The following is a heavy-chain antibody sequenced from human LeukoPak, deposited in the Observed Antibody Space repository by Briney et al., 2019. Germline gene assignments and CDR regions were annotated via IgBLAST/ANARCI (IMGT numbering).Heavy chain of an antibody. D-gene: IGHD3-22*01. Sequence: GGSLRLSCAASGFTFSSYWMSWVRQAPGKGLEWVANIKQVGSEKYYVDSVKGRFTISRDNAKNSLYLQMNSLRAEDTAVYYCARARAYYYDSSGIYWGQGTLVTVSS. V-gene: IGHV3-7*01. CDR2: IKQVGSEK. J-gene: IGHJ4*02. CDR1: GFTFSSYW. CDR3: ARARAYYYDSSGIY.